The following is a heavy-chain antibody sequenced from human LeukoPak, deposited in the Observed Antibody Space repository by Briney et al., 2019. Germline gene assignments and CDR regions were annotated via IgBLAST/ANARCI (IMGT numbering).Heavy chain of an antibody. D-gene: IGHD3-10*01. CDR1: GFTFSDHY. CDR3: ARATSGTSYEY. Sequence: PGGSLRLSCAASGFTFSDHYMDWVRQAPGKGLVWVSSIEGDGSRTNYADSVKGRFTISRDNAENTLYLQMNSLRGEDTAVYFCARATSGTSYEYWGQGTLVTVSS. CDR2: IEGDGSRT. V-gene: IGHV3-74*01. J-gene: IGHJ4*02.